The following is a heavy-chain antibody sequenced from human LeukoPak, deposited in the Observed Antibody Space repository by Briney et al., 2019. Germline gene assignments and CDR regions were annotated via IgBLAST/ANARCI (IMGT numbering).Heavy chain of an antibody. CDR2: IIYGSITM. CDR1: GFTLSSYC. Sequence: GGSLRLACAASGFTLSSYCMSWVRQAAGKGREWVSYIIYGSITMYYADSVKGRFTISRDNTKNSLYLQMNSLRAEDTAVYYCANDYSNDYWGQGTLVTVSS. CDR3: ANDYSNDY. D-gene: IGHD4-11*01. J-gene: IGHJ4*02. V-gene: IGHV3-48*01.